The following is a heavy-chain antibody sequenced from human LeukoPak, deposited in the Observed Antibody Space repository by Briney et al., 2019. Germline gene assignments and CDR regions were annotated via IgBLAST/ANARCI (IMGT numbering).Heavy chain of an antibody. Sequence: PGGSLRHSCAASGLTFSSYGMHWVRQAPGKGLEWVAVISYDGSNKYYADSVKGRFTISRDNSKNTLYLQMNSLRAEDTAVYYCAKGYSGYEEEHYYYMDVWGKGTTVTVSS. CDR3: AKGYSGYEEEHYYYMDV. J-gene: IGHJ6*03. CDR2: ISYDGSNK. V-gene: IGHV3-30*18. CDR1: GLTFSSYG. D-gene: IGHD5-12*01.